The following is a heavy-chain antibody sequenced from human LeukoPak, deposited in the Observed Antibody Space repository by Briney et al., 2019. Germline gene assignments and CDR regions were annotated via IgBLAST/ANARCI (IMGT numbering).Heavy chain of an antibody. Sequence: PGESLKISCKGSGYSFTSYWISWVRQMPGKGLEWMGRLDPSDSYTNSSPSFQGHVTISADKSISTAYLQWSSLKASDTAMYYCATNIATEDDAFDIWGRGTMVTVSS. V-gene: IGHV5-10-1*01. CDR3: ATNIATEDDAFDI. D-gene: IGHD6-13*01. J-gene: IGHJ3*02. CDR1: GYSFTSYW. CDR2: LDPSDSYT.